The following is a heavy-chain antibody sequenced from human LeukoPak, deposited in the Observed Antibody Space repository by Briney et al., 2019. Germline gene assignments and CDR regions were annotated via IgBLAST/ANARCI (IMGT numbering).Heavy chain of an antibody. Sequence: PEGSLRLSCAASGFTFSSYAMSWVRQAPGKGLEWVSAISCSGGSTYYADSVKGRFTISRDNSKNTLYLQMNSLRAEDTAVYYCARIVPRTLNWFDPWGQGTLVSASS. J-gene: IGHJ5*02. CDR3: ARIVPRTLNWFDP. V-gene: IGHV3-23*01. D-gene: IGHD2-8*01. CDR2: ISCSGGST. CDR1: GFTFSSYA.